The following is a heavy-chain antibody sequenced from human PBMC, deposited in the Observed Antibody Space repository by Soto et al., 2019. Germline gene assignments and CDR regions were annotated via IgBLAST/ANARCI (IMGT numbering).Heavy chain of an antibody. CDR1: RDTFTGYY. Sequence: ASVKVSFKASRDTFTGYYRHWVRQAPGQGLEWMGWINPNSGGTNYAQKFQGRVTMTRDTSISTAYMELSRLRSDDTAVYYCAREDIVVVTAIQVGMDVWGQGTTVTVSS. J-gene: IGHJ6*02. CDR3: AREDIVVVTAIQVGMDV. D-gene: IGHD2-21*02. V-gene: IGHV1-2*02. CDR2: INPNSGGT.